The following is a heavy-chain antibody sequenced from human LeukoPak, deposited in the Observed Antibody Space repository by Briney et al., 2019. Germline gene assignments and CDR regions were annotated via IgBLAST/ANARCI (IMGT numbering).Heavy chain of an antibody. V-gene: IGHV4-59*01. Sequence: SETLSLTCTVSGGSISSYYWSWIRQPPGKGLEWIGYLYYSGSTNYNPSLKRRVTISVDTSENQFSLKLSSVTAADTAVYYCARDKVVGALVGAFDIWGQGTMVTVSS. CDR1: GGSISSYY. D-gene: IGHD2-15*01. CDR2: LYYSGST. J-gene: IGHJ3*02. CDR3: ARDKVVGALVGAFDI.